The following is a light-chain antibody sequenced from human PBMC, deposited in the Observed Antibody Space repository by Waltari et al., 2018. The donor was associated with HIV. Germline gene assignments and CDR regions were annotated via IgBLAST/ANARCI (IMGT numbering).Light chain of an antibody. CDR3: ASNRLDYTLI. J-gene: IGLJ2*01. CDR2: DIH. V-gene: IGLV2-14*03. Sequence: QSALTQPASVSGVLGQSINISCTGISTDSRFYHYVSWYQQYPGKIPRLIIFDIHNRPSGVSDPFSGSRSGNSASLTFSGLQSGDEAHYYCASNRLDYTLIFGGGTKLTVL. CDR1: STDSRFYHY.